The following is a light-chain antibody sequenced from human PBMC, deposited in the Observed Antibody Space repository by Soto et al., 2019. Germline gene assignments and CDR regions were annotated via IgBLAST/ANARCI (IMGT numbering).Light chain of an antibody. J-gene: IGLJ1*01. CDR3: CSYAGSYV. Sequence: SVLTQPASVSGSPGQSITITISCTGSSSDVGSYNLVSWYQKNPGKAPKLMIYEGSKWPSGVSNRFSGSKSGNTASLTISGLQSEDDADYYCCSYAGSYVFGTGTKLTVL. V-gene: IGLV2-23*01. CDR1: SSDVGSYNL. CDR2: EGS.